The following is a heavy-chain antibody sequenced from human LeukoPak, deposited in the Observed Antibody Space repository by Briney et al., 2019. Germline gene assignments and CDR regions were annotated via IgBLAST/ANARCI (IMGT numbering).Heavy chain of an antibody. D-gene: IGHD5-18*01. Sequence: TGGSLRLSCSASGFTFSAYFMHWVRQAPGKGLEYVSSISSNEYDTYYADSVKGRFTISRDNSKSTLYLQMNSLRAEDTAVYYCAKSSRPNTAMAKASDYWGQGTLVTVSS. CDR3: AKSSRPNTAMAKASDY. CDR2: ISSNEYDT. J-gene: IGHJ4*02. CDR1: GFTFSAYF. V-gene: IGHV3-64*04.